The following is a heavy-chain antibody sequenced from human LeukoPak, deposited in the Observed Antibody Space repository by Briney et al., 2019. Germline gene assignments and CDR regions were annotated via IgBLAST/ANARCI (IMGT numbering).Heavy chain of an antibody. V-gene: IGHV3-74*01. CDR3: ARGRLRGIAAAATA. D-gene: IGHD6-13*01. Sequence: PGGSLRLSCAASGFTFSSYWMHWVRQAPGKGLVWVSRINSDGSSTTYADSMKGRFTISRDNAKNTLYLEMDSLRSEDMAVYYCARGRLRGIAAAATAWGQGTLVTVSS. J-gene: IGHJ4*02. CDR2: INSDGSST. CDR1: GFTFSSYW.